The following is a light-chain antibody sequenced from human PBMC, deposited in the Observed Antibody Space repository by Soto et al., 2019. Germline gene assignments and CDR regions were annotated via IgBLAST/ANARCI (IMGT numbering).Light chain of an antibody. V-gene: IGKV3-15*01. CDR2: GAS. J-gene: IGKJ1*01. Sequence: EIVMTQSPATQSVSPGERATLSCRASQSVSSNLAWYQQKPGQAPRLLIYGASTRATGIPARFSGSGSGTEFTLTISSLQSEDFAVYYCQQYNNWPPLWTFGQGTKVEIK. CDR1: QSVSSN. CDR3: QQYNNWPPLWT.